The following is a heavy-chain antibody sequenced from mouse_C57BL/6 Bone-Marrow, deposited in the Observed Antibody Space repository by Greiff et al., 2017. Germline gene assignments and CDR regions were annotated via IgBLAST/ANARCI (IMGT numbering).Heavy chain of an antibody. J-gene: IGHJ4*01. CDR1: GYTFTSYG. V-gene: IGHV1-81*01. Sequence: VQPQQSGAELARPGASVKLFCKASGYTFTSYGISWVKQRTGQGLEWIGEIYPRSGNTYYNEKFKGKATLTADKSSSTAYMELRSLTSEDSAVYFCARGDYYAMDYWGQGTSVTVSS. CDR3: ARGDYYAMDY. CDR2: IYPRSGNT.